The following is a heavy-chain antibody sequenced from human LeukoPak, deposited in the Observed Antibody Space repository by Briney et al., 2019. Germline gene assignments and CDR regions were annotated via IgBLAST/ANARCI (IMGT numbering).Heavy chain of an antibody. V-gene: IGHV3-21*01. D-gene: IGHD6-13*01. CDR2: ISSSSTYI. CDR3: ARGLYSSSWYDFDY. Sequence: PGGSLGLSCAASGFTFSSYSMNWVRQAPGKGLEWVSSISSSSTYIYYADSVKGRFTISRDNAKNSLYLQMNSLRAEDTAVFYCARGLYSSSWYDFDYWGQGILVSVSS. J-gene: IGHJ4*02. CDR1: GFTFSSYS.